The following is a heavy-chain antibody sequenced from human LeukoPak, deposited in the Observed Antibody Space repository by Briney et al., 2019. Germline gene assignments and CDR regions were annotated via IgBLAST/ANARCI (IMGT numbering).Heavy chain of an antibody. CDR1: GFTFSSYG. CDR3: AKASTETNWGLHYFDY. Sequence: GGSLRLSCAASGFTFSSYGMHWVRQAPGKGLEWVAXXXHDGSNRYYADSVKGRFTISRDNSKNTLYLQMNSLRGEDTAVYYCAKASTETNWGLHYFDYWGQGTLVTVSS. J-gene: IGHJ4*02. CDR2: XXHDGSNR. V-gene: IGHV3-30*02. D-gene: IGHD7-27*01.